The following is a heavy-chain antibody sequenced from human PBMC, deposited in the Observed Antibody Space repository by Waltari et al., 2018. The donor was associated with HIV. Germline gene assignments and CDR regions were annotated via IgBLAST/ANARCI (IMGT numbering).Heavy chain of an antibody. J-gene: IGHJ4*02. Sequence: QVQLVESGGGVVQPGRSLRLSCAASGFTFNSYPMHWVRQAPGKGLVWVAIIAYDGSNKYYADSGKGRFTISRDNSKNTLYLQMNSLRAEDTAVYYCAREGRGSYYPFDYWGQGTLVTVSS. CDR3: AREGRGSYYPFDY. V-gene: IGHV3-30-3*01. D-gene: IGHD1-26*01. CDR1: GFTFNSYP. CDR2: IAYDGSNK.